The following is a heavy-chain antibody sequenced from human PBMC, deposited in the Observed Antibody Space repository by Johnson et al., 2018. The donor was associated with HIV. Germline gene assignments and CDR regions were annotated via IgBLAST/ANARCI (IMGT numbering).Heavy chain of an antibody. CDR2: IYSGGST. Sequence: VQLVESGGGLIQPGGSLRLSCAASGFTVSSNYMSWVRQAPGKGLEWVPIIYSGGSTYYADSVKGRFPITRDNSTNTLYLQMNSLRAEDTAVYYCARDGDSSGPLHDAFDIWGQGTMVTVSS. J-gene: IGHJ3*02. CDR3: ARDGDSSGPLHDAFDI. D-gene: IGHD3-22*01. CDR1: GFTVSSNY. V-gene: IGHV3-53*01.